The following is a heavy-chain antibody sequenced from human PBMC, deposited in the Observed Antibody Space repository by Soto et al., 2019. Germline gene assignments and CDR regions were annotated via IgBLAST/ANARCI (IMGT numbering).Heavy chain of an antibody. CDR2: IYPGDSDT. CDR1: VYSFTSYW. D-gene: IGHD6-6*01. CDR3: ARQSWYSSSARAENWFYP. V-gene: IGHV5-51*01. J-gene: IGHJ5*02. Sequence: PGESLKSSCKGSVYSFTSYWIGWVRQMPGKGLEWMGIIYPGDSDTRYSPSFQGQVTISADKSISTAYLQWSSLKASDTAMYYCARQSWYSSSARAENWFYPWGQGTLVTVSS.